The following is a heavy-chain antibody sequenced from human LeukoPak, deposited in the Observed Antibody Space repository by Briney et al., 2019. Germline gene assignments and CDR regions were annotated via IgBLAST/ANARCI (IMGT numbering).Heavy chain of an antibody. Sequence: SETLSLTCTVSGGSISSSSYYWGWIRQPPGKGLECIGSIYYSGSTYYNPSLKSRVTTSVDTSKNQFSLKLSSVTAADTAVYYCARGPYLVYYYGSGRTGYFDYWGQGTLVTVSS. CDR1: GGSISSSSYY. J-gene: IGHJ4*02. CDR2: IYYSGST. V-gene: IGHV4-39*07. CDR3: ARGPYLVYYYGSGRTGYFDY. D-gene: IGHD3-10*01.